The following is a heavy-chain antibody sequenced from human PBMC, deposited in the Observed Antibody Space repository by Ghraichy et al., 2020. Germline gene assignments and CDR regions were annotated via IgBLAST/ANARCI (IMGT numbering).Heavy chain of an antibody. CDR3: ARHPGDFDY. Sequence: SETRSLTCSVSGGSITSSSYYWGWIRQPPGKGRAWIGSIYYSGSTYYNPSLQSRVTISLDTSKNQFSLRLSSVTAADTAIYYCARHPGDFDYWGQGALVTVSS. CDR2: IYYSGST. CDR1: GGSITSSSYY. V-gene: IGHV4-39*01. D-gene: IGHD3-10*01. J-gene: IGHJ4*02.